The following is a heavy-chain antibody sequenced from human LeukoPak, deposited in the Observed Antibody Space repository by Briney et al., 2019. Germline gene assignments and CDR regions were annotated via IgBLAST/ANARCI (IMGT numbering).Heavy chain of an antibody. Sequence: SETLSLTCAVYGGSFSGYYWSWIRQPPGKGLEWIGEINHSGSTNYNPSLKSRVTISVDTSKNQFSLKLSSVTAADTAMYYCAIRRRGRTPFDYWGQGTLVTVSS. D-gene: IGHD3-16*01. J-gene: IGHJ4*02. CDR2: INHSGST. V-gene: IGHV4-34*01. CDR3: AIRRRGRTPFDY. CDR1: GGSFSGYY.